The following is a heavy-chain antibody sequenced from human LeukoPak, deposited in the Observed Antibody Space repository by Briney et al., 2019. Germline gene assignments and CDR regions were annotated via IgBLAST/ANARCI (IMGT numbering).Heavy chain of an antibody. Sequence: GGSLRLSCAASGFTFSNAWMSWVRQAPGKGLEWVGRIKRKTDGGTTDYSAPVKRRFTISSDDSQNTLYLQMNSRKAEDTAVYYCDTELRWEVLGGGHWGQGTLVTVSS. V-gene: IGHV3-15*01. CDR3: DTELRWEVLGGGH. D-gene: IGHD1-26*01. CDR1: GFTFSNAW. J-gene: IGHJ4*02. CDR2: IKRKTDGGTT.